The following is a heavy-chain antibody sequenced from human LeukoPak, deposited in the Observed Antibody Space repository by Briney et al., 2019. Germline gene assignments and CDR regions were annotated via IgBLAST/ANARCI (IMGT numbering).Heavy chain of an antibody. CDR1: GFSFSSYG. J-gene: IGHJ4*02. D-gene: IGHD6-19*01. CDR3: AKDTSGWYGYSGDYFDY. V-gene: IGHV3-30*18. Sequence: PGGSLRLSCAASGFSFSSYGVHWVRHAPGKGLEWVAVISYDGNTKHYADSVKGRFTISRDNSKNTLYLQMNSLRAEDTAVYYCAKDTSGWYGYSGDYFDYWGQGTLVTVSS. CDR2: ISYDGNTK.